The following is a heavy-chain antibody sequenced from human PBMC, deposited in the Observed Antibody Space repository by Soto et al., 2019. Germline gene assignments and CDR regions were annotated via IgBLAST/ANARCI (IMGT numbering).Heavy chain of an antibody. V-gene: IGHV3-30-3*01. CDR1: GFNFTNYA. D-gene: IGHD1-26*01. CDR3: ARGFLYYPGDY. Sequence: GGSLRLSCAASGFNFTNYAMHWVRQAPGKGLEWVALISYDGSNKYYADSVKGRFTISRDDSKNTLFLQMNSLRDEDTALYYCARGFLYYPGDYWGQGTLVTVSS. J-gene: IGHJ4*02. CDR2: ISYDGSNK.